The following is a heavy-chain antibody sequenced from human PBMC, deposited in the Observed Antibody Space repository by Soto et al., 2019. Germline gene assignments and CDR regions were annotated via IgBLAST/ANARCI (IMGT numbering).Heavy chain of an antibody. J-gene: IGHJ4*02. V-gene: IGHV4-34*01. CDR3: ARGSGGSLALQLYFDY. CDR1: GGSFSGYY. CDR2: INHSGST. D-gene: IGHD2-15*01. Sequence: SETLSLTCAVYGGSFSGYYWSWIRQPPGKGLEWIGEINHSGSTNYNPSLKSRVTISVDTSKNQFSLKLSSVTAADTAVYYCARGSGGSLALQLYFDYWGQGTLVTVSS.